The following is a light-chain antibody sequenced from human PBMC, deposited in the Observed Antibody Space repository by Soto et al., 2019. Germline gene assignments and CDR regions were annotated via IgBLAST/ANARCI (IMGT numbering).Light chain of an antibody. CDR1: SSDVGGYNY. CDR3: SSYTIGNTCV. J-gene: IGLJ3*02. Sequence: QSALTQPASVSGSPGQSITISCTGTSSDVGGYNYVSWYQQHPGRAPKLIISDVSNRPSGISNRFSGSKSGNTASLAISGLQAEDEADYYCSSYTIGNTCVFGGGTKVTVL. CDR2: DVS. V-gene: IGLV2-14*03.